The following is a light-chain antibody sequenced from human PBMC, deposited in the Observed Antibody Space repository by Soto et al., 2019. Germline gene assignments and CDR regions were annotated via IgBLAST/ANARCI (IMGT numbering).Light chain of an antibody. Sequence: EIVLTQSPATLSLSPGERATLSCRASQNISVYLAWYRQKPGQAPRLLIYAASNRATGIPDRFSGSGSGTDITLTISRLEPEDFAVYYCQQYNNWPPGTFGQGTKVDIK. CDR2: AAS. V-gene: IGKV3-11*01. CDR1: QNISVY. J-gene: IGKJ1*01. CDR3: QQYNNWPPGT.